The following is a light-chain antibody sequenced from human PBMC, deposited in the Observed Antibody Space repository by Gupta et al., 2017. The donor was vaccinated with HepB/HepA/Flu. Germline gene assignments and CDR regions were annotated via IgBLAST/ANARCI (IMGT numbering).Light chain of an antibody. Sequence: DIEMTHSPSSVSASVGDRVTITCRESQDISTWLAWYQQEPGKAPKLLIYRASTGKSGVPSRFSGSCSGTDFTLTISSLQPEDFANYYCQHDNSFPFTFGHGTKVDIK. CDR2: RAS. CDR1: QDISTW. V-gene: IGKV1-12*02. CDR3: QHDNSFPFT. J-gene: IGKJ3*01.